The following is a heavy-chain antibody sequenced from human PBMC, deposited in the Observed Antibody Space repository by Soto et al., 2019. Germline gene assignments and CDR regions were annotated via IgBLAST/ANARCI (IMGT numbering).Heavy chain of an antibody. D-gene: IGHD3-22*01. V-gene: IGHV3-15*01. CDR3: TTSMIVVVITDDAFDI. CDR2: IKSKTDGGTT. J-gene: IGHJ3*02. Sequence: GGSLRLSCAASGFTFSNAWMSWVRQAPGKGLEWVGRIKSKTDGGTTDYAAPVKGRFTISRDDSKNTLYLQMNSLKTEDTAVYYCTTSMIVVVITDDAFDIWGQGTMVTVSS. CDR1: GFTFSNAW.